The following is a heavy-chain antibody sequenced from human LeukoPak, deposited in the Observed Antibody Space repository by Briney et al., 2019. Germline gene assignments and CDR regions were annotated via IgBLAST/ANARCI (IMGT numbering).Heavy chain of an antibody. CDR3: AREGGIYSYGYGRFDY. V-gene: IGHV3-48*01. CDR1: GFTYSSYS. J-gene: IGHJ4*02. CDR2: ISSSSSTI. D-gene: IGHD5-18*01. Sequence: GGSLRLSCAASGFTYSSYSMNWVRQAPGKGLEWVSYISSSSSTIYYADSVKGRFTISRDNAKNSLYLQMNSLRAEDTAVYYCAREGGIYSYGYGRFDYWGQGTLVTVSS.